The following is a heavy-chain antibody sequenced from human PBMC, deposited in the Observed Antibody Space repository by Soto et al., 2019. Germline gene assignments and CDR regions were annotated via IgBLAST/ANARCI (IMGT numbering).Heavy chain of an antibody. Sequence: SETLSLTCTVSGGSISSYYWGWIRQPPGKGLEWIGYIYYSGSTNYNPSLKSRVTISVDTSKNQFSLKLSSVTAADTAVYYCARDGVAYGDYNYNWFDPWGQGTLVTVSS. D-gene: IGHD4-17*01. CDR2: IYYSGST. CDR3: ARDGVAYGDYNYNWFDP. CDR1: GGSISSYY. V-gene: IGHV4-59*01. J-gene: IGHJ5*02.